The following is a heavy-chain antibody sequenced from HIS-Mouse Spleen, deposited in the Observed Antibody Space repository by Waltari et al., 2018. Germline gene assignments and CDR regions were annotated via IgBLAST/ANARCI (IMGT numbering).Heavy chain of an antibody. CDR1: GYSISSGYY. V-gene: IGHV4-38-2*02. Sequence: QVQLQESGPGLVKPSETLSLTCTVSGYSISSGYYWGWIRQPPGKGLEWIGSIYHSGSTYYNPSLKSRVTISVDTSNNQFSLKLSSVTAADTAVYYCARVKTGDAFDIWGQGTMVTVSS. CDR3: ARVKTGDAFDI. D-gene: IGHD7-27*01. J-gene: IGHJ3*02. CDR2: IYHSGST.